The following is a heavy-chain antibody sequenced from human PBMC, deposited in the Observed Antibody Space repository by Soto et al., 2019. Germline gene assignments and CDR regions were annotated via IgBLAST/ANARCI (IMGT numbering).Heavy chain of an antibody. J-gene: IGHJ3*02. CDR1: GGTFSSYA. Sequence: ASVKVSCKASGGTFSSYAISWVRQAPGQGLEWMGGIIPIFGTANYAQKFQGRVTITADESTSTAYMELSSLRSEDTAVYYCASGEFGITMIVVVRGEPRTIKRWAFDIWGQGTMVTVSS. CDR2: IIPIFGTA. D-gene: IGHD3-22*01. CDR3: ASGEFGITMIVVVRGEPRTIKRWAFDI. V-gene: IGHV1-69*13.